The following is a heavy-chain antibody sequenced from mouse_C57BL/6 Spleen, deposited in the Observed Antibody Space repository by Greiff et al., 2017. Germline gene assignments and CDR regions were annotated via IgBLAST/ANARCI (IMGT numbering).Heavy chain of an antibody. CDR1: GYAFSSSW. Sequence: QVQLQQSGPELLKPGASVKISCKASGYAFSSSWMNWVKQRPGKGLEWIGRIYPGDGDNNYNGKFKGKATLTADKSSSTAYMQLISLTSEDSAVYFCERKEGYPLDYWGKGTSVTVSS. D-gene: IGHD3-1*01. V-gene: IGHV1-82*01. CDR2: IYPGDGDN. CDR3: ERKEGYPLDY. J-gene: IGHJ4*01.